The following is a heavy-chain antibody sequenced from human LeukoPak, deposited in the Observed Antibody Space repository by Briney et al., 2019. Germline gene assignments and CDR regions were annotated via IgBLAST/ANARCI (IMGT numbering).Heavy chain of an antibody. D-gene: IGHD3-3*02. J-gene: IGHJ6*03. Sequence: TSETLSLTCDVSGHPISSAFYWGWIRQPPGKGLEWIATIYNSGMTYYSPSLRSRITTSKDASRNQLSLNQSSVTAADTAVYYCVGQTDISFYYYIDAWGRGTTVTISS. CDR2: IYNSGMT. CDR1: GHPISSAFY. V-gene: IGHV4-38-2*01. CDR3: VGQTDISFYYYIDA.